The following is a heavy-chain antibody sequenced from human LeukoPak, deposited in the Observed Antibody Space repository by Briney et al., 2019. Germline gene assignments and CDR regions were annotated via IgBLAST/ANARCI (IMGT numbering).Heavy chain of an antibody. CDR3: AVLRGNNY. J-gene: IGHJ4*02. CDR1: GFTFSSYM. V-gene: IGHV3-7*01. Sequence: GGSLRLSCAASGFTFSSYMLTWVRQAPGKGLEWVANIKQDGSENYYVDSVEGRFSISRDNAKNSLYLQMNSLRVEDTAVYYCAVLRGNNYWGQGTLVTVSS. CDR2: IKQDGSEN. D-gene: IGHD3-10*01.